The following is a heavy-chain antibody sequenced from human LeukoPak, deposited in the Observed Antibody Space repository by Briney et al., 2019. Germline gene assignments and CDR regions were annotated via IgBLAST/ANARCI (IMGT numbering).Heavy chain of an antibody. CDR3: ARGGYYAMDV. Sequence: PGGSLRLSCAASGFTFSNFDMHWVRHAPGEGLERVAVISHDGSNKFYVDSVKGRFTISRDNSQNTLYLQMNRLRGEDTAVYYCARGGYYAMDVWGQGTTVTVSS. CDR2: ISHDGSNK. CDR1: GFTFSNFD. V-gene: IGHV3-30*03. J-gene: IGHJ6*02.